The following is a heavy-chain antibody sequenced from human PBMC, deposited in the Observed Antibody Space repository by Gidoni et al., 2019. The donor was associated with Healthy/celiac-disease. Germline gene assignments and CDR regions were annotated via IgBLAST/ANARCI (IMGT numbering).Heavy chain of an antibody. CDR3: ARDRYDSSGYYYP. CDR1: GFTFSSYS. Sequence: EVQLVESGGGLVKPGGSLRLSCAASGFTFSSYSMNWVRQAPGKGLEWVSSISSSSSYIYYADSVKGRFTISRDNAKNSLYLQMNSLRAEDTAVYYCARDRYDSSGYYYPWGQGTLVTVSS. J-gene: IGHJ4*02. D-gene: IGHD3-22*01. V-gene: IGHV3-21*01. CDR2: ISSSSSYI.